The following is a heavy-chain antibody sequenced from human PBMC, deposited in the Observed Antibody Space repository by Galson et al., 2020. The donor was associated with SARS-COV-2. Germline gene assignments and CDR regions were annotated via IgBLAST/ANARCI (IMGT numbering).Heavy chain of an antibody. Sequence: SETLSFTCNVSGGSIRSSSYYWGWIRQPPGQGLEWIGSIYYSGSTYYNPSLKSRVTISVDTSKNQFSLKLSSVTAADTAVYYCASSVAVLLWFGEVLSPKFDPWGQGTLVTVSS. CDR2: IYYSGST. CDR1: GGSIRSSSYY. J-gene: IGHJ5*02. V-gene: IGHV4-39*07. D-gene: IGHD3-10*01. CDR3: ASSVAVLLWFGEVLSPKFDP.